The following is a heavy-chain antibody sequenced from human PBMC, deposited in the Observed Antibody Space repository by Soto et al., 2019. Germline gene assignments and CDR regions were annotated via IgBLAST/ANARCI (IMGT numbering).Heavy chain of an antibody. Sequence: QVQLVESGGGVVQPGRSLRLSCAASGFTFSSYAMHWVRQAPGKGLEWVAVISYDGSNKYYADSVKGRFTISRDNSKNTLYLQMNSLRAEDTAVYYCARESPVDRVFDYWGQGTLVTVSS. J-gene: IGHJ4*02. V-gene: IGHV3-30-3*01. CDR3: ARESPVDRVFDY. CDR1: GFTFSSYA. D-gene: IGHD5-12*01. CDR2: ISYDGSNK.